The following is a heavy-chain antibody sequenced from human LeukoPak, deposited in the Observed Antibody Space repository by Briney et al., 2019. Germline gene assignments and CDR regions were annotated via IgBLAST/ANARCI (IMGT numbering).Heavy chain of an antibody. D-gene: IGHD6-19*01. Sequence: SETLSLTCTVSGGSISSSSYYWGWIRQPPGKGLEWSGSIYYRGSTYYNPSLKSRVTISVDTSKNQFSLKLSSVTAADTAVYYCARSEVYSSGSDFDYWGQGTLVTVSS. CDR1: GGSISSSSYY. CDR2: IYYRGST. CDR3: ARSEVYSSGSDFDY. J-gene: IGHJ4*02. V-gene: IGHV4-39*01.